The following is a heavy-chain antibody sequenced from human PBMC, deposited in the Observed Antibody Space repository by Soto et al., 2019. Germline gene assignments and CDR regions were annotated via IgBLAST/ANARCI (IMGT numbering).Heavy chain of an antibody. CDR1: GGSISSCDYY. CDR3: ARDNDFWSGYRPDAFDI. CDR2: IYYSGST. Sequence: SETLSLTCTVSGGSISSCDYYWSWIRQPPGKGLEWIGYIYYSGSTYYNPSLKSRVTISVDTSKNQFSLKLSSVTAADTAVYYCARDNDFWSGYRPDAFDIWGQGTMVTVSS. J-gene: IGHJ3*02. D-gene: IGHD3-3*01. V-gene: IGHV4-30-4*01.